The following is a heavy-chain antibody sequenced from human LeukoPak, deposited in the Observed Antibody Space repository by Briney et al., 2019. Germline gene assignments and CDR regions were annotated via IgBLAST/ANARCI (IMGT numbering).Heavy chain of an antibody. J-gene: IGHJ5*02. V-gene: IGHV3-30-3*01. CDR2: ISFDGSNK. D-gene: IGHD3-16*01. CDR3: AREELGSSLGFDP. CDR1: GFTFSSYT. Sequence: PGRSLRLSCAASGFTFSSYTIHWVRQPPGKGLEWVAVISFDGSNKYYADSVKGRFTISRDNSKNTLYLQMNSLRAEDTAVYYCAREELGSSLGFDPWGQGTLVTVCS.